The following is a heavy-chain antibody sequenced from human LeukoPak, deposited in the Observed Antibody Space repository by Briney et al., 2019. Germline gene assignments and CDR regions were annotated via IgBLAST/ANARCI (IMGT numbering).Heavy chain of an antibody. D-gene: IGHD3-3*01. CDR3: ARDLETRYYDFWSGHDY. Sequence: TGRSLRLSCAASGFTFSSYAMHWVRHAPGKGLEWVAVITYDGSNKYYADSVKGRFTISRDNSKNTLYLQMNSLRAEDTAVYYCARDLETRYYDFWSGHDYWGQGTLVTVSS. CDR2: ITYDGSNK. V-gene: IGHV3-30-3*01. CDR1: GFTFSSYA. J-gene: IGHJ4*02.